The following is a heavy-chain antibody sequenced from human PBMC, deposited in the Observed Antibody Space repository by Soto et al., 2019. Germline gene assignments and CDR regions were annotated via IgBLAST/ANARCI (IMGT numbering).Heavy chain of an antibody. J-gene: IGHJ5*01. D-gene: IGHD6-6*01. V-gene: IGHV4-31*03. CDR1: GGSISSDSYS. CDR2: IYHTGST. Sequence: PSDTLYLASTVSGGSISSDSYSWTWIRQHPGKGLEWIGYIYHTGSTHYNPSLKSRATISVDTSKNQFSLNLSSVTAADTAVYYCAREAAARIERWFDSWGQGTLVTVPS. CDR3: AREAAARIERWFDS.